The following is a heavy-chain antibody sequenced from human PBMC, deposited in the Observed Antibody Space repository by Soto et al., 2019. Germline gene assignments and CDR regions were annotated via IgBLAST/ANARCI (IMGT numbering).Heavy chain of an antibody. CDR3: AKRRGAGAHFDY. V-gene: IGHV3-23*01. J-gene: IGHJ4*02. D-gene: IGHD2-15*01. Sequence: PLGSLSLSFAAPGFTLSSYEMNSVFQAPVKGLYWVAVVSIGGSTHYADSVRGRFTISRDNSKNTLTLQMNSLTAEHTAAYFCAKRRGAGAHFDYWGQGAMVSVSS. CDR1: GFTLSSYE. CDR2: VSIGGST.